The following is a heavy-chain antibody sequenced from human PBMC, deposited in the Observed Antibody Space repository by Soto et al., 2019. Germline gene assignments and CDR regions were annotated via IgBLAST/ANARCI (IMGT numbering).Heavy chain of an antibody. J-gene: IGHJ6*02. CDR1: GYTFTSYD. CDR2: MNPNSGNT. CDR3: ARGHCISTSGYYYYYGMDV. D-gene: IGHD2-2*01. V-gene: IGHV1-8*01. Sequence: QVQLVQSGAEVKKPGASVKVSCKASGYTFTSYDINWVRQATGQGLEWMGWMNPNSGNTGYAQKFQGRVTMTRNTSISTAYMELSSLRSEDTAVYYCARGHCISTSGYYYYYGMDVWGQGTTVTVSS.